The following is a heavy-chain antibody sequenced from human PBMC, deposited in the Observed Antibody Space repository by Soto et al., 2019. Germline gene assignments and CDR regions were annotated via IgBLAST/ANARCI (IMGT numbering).Heavy chain of an antibody. V-gene: IGHV3-21*01. J-gene: IGHJ4*02. CDR2: ISSSSSYI. Sequence: PGGSLRLSCAASGFTFSSYSMNWVRQAPGKGLEWVSSISSSSSYIYYADSVKGRFTISRDNAKNSLYLQMNSLRAEDTAVYYCARGRSISWSRDYWGQGTLVTVAS. D-gene: IGHD6-13*01. CDR3: ARGRSISWSRDY. CDR1: GFTFSSYS.